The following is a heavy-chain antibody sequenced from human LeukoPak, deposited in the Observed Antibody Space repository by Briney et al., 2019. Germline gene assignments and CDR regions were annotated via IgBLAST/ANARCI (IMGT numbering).Heavy chain of an antibody. Sequence: SETLSLTCTVSGGSISSTLYYWSWIRQPAGKGLEWIGRIYTSGSTNYNPSLKSRVTISVDTSKNQFSLKLSSVTAADTAVYYCARASPITPLGDYWGQGTLVTVSS. J-gene: IGHJ4*02. CDR1: GGSISSTLYY. D-gene: IGHD5-12*01. CDR2: IYTSGST. V-gene: IGHV4-61*02. CDR3: ARASPITPLGDY.